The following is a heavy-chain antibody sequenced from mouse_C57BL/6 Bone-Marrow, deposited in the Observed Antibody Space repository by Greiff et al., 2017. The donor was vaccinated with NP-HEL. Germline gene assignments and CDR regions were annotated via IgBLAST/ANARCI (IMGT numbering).Heavy chain of an antibody. CDR1: GYTFTSYW. Sequence: EVQLQQSGTVLARPGASVKMSCKTSGYTFTSYWMHWVKQRPGQGLEWIGAIYPGNSDTSYNQKFKGKAKLTAVTSASTAYMELSSLTNEDSAVYYCTRSRYGTGWYFDVWGTGTTVTVSS. D-gene: IGHD1-1*01. CDR3: TRSRYGTGWYFDV. J-gene: IGHJ1*03. CDR2: IYPGNSDT. V-gene: IGHV1-5*01.